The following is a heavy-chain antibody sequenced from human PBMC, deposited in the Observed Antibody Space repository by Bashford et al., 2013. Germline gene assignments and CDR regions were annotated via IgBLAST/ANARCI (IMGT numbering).Heavy chain of an antibody. D-gene: IGHD7-27*01. CDR1: GYSFTSYW. J-gene: IGHJ3*02. CDR3: ARLGTHSRSGDGFDM. V-gene: IGHV5-51*01. CDR2: IYPGDSDT. Sequence: GESLKISCKGSGYSFTSYWIGWVRQMPGKGLEWMGIIYPGDSDTRYSPSFQGQVTLSADKSISTAYLQWSSLKASDTAIYYCARLGTHSRSGDGFDMWGQGTMVTVSS.